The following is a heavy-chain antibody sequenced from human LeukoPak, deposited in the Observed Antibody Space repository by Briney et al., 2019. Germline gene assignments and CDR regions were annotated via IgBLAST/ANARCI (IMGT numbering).Heavy chain of an antibody. D-gene: IGHD6-19*01. V-gene: IGHV3-23*01. CDR3: ARAGSGWYGPGPFGY. J-gene: IGHJ4*02. CDR2: ISGSGGST. Sequence: PGGSLRLSCAASGFTFNSYAMSWVRQAPGKGLEWVSAISGSGGSTYYADSVKGRFTISRDTSKYTLYLHMNSLRAEDTAVYYCARAGSGWYGPGPFGYWGQGTLVTVSS. CDR1: GFTFNSYA.